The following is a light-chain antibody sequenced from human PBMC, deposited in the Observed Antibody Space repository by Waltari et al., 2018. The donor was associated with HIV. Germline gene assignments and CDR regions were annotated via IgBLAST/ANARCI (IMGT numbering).Light chain of an antibody. CDR3: AVWDDSLRGSV. CDR2: RNN. V-gene: IGLV1-47*01. J-gene: IGLJ1*01. CDR1: SSNTGNNY. Sequence: QSVLTHPPSVSGTPGQRVSIPCSGSSSNTGNNYLSWYQQLPGTAPKLLIHRNNQRPSGVPDRFSGSKSGTSASLAISGLRSEDEADYYCAVWDDSLRGSVFGTGTEVTVL.